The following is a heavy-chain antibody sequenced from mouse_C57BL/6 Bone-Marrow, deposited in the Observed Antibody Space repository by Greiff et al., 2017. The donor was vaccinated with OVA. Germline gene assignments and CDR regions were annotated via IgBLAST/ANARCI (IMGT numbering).Heavy chain of an antibody. CDR3: ARDGGSSYHYAMDY. CDR2: ISDGGSYT. J-gene: IGHJ4*01. CDR1: GFTFSSYA. V-gene: IGHV5-4*01. D-gene: IGHD1-1*01. Sequence: EVMLVESGGGLVKPGGSLKLSCAASGFTFSSYAMSWVRQTPEKRLEWVATISDGGSYTYYPDNVKGRFTISRDNAKNNLYLQMSHLKSEDTAMYYCARDGGSSYHYAMDYWGQGTSVTVSS.